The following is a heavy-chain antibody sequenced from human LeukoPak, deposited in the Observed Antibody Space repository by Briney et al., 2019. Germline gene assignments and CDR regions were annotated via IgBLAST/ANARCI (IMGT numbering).Heavy chain of an antibody. J-gene: IGHJ4*02. CDR1: GFTFSSYS. CDR3: ARGLRFLEWLSRPLDY. Sequence: GGSLRLSCAASGFTFSSYSMNWVRQAPGKGLEWVSYISSSSSTIYYADSVKGRFTISRDNAKNSLYLQMNSLRAEDTAVYYCARGLRFLEWLSRPLDYWGQGTLVTVSS. CDR2: ISSSSSTI. D-gene: IGHD3-3*01. V-gene: IGHV3-48*01.